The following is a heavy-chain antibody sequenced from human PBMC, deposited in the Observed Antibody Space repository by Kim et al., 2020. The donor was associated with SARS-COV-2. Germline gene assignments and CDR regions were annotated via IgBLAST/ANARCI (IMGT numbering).Heavy chain of an antibody. CDR2: ISGSGGST. CDR1: GFTFSSYA. CDR3: AKDFAPRVYDSLTGYHFYYYGMDV. D-gene: IGHD3-9*01. Sequence: GGSLRLSCAASGFTFSSYAMSWVRQAPGKGLEWVSAISGSGGSTYYADSVKGRFTISRDNSKNTLYLQMNSLRAEDTAVYYCAKDFAPRVYDSLTGYHFYYYGMDVWGQGTTVTVSS. V-gene: IGHV3-23*01. J-gene: IGHJ6*02.